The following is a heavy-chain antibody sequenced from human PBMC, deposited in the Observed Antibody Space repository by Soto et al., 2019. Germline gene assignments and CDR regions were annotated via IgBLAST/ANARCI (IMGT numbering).Heavy chain of an antibody. J-gene: IGHJ6*02. Sequence: GESLKISCKGSGYSFTSYWISWVRQMPGKGLEWMGRIDPSDSYTNYSPSFQGHVTISADKSISTAYLQWSSLKASDTAMYYCARLDYRVYYYYGMDVWGQGTTVTVSS. CDR1: GYSFTSYW. V-gene: IGHV5-10-1*01. CDR2: IDPSDSYT. CDR3: ARLDYRVYYYYGMDV. D-gene: IGHD3-10*01.